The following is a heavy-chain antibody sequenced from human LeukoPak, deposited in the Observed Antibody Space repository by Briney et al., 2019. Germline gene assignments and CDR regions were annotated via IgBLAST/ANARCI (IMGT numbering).Heavy chain of an antibody. CDR1: GFTFSSYG. CDR2: ISYDGSNK. Sequence: GGSLRLSCAASGFTFSSYGMHWVRQAPGKGLEWVAVISYDGSNKYYADSVKGRFTISRDNSKNTLYLQMNSLRAEDTAVYYCARDRSAFDYWGQGTLVTVSS. D-gene: IGHD6-25*01. V-gene: IGHV3-30*03. J-gene: IGHJ4*02. CDR3: ARDRSAFDY.